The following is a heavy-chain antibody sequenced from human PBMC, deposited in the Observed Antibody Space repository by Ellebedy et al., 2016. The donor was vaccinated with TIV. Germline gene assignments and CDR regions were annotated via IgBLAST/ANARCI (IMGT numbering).Heavy chain of an antibody. D-gene: IGHD6-13*01. CDR1: GYTLTELS. V-gene: IGHV1-24*01. J-gene: IGHJ6*02. Sequence: AASVKVSCKVSGYTLTELSMHWVRQAPGKGLEWMGGFDPEDGETIYAQKFQGRVTMTEDTSTDTAYMELSSLRSEDTAVYYCARDRQQLVRTGYYYHGMDVWGQGTTVTVSS. CDR2: FDPEDGET. CDR3: ARDRQQLVRTGYYYHGMDV.